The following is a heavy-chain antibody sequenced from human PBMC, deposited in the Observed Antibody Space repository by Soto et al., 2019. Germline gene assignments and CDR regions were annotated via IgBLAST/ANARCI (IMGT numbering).Heavy chain of an antibody. J-gene: IGHJ6*02. D-gene: IGHD4-4*01. CDR1: GGTFTTYA. CDR2: IIPMYNKP. Sequence: QVQLVQSGAEVKKPGSPVRVSCQASGGTFTTYAFNWVRQAPGQGLEWMGGIIPMYNKPNYAPNFLGRVTISADPSTSTAYMELTTLRSEDTAVYFCARGYSGGYYYAMDVWGQGTTVTVSS. CDR3: ARGYSGGYYYAMDV. V-gene: IGHV1-69*01.